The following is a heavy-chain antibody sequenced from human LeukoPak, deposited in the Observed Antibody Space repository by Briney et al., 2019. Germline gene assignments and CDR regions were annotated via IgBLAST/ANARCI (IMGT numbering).Heavy chain of an antibody. J-gene: IGHJ4*02. Sequence: GGSLRLSCAASGFTFSGYFMSWVRQAPGKGLEWVSSISSNGAATYYADSVKGRFTISRDNSKNTLYLQMNSLRAEDTAVYYCAKDRPCTSCSPSDYWGQGTLVTVSS. CDR2: ISSNGAAT. V-gene: IGHV3-23*01. CDR1: GFTFSGYF. CDR3: AKDRPCTSCSPSDY. D-gene: IGHD2-15*01.